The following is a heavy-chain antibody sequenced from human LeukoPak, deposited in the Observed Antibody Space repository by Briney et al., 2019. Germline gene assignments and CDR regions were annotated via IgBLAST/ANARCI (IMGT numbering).Heavy chain of an antibody. V-gene: IGHV3-23*01. D-gene: IGHD2-15*01. J-gene: IGHJ5*02. CDR3: AKSFVVAATLRGWFDP. Sequence: GGSLRLSCAASGFTFSSSAMSWVRQAPGKGLEWVSAISGSGGSTYYADSVKGRFTISRDNSKNTLYLQMNSLRAEDTAVYYCAKSFVVAATLRGWFDPWGQGTLVTVSS. CDR2: ISGSGGST. CDR1: GFTFSSSA.